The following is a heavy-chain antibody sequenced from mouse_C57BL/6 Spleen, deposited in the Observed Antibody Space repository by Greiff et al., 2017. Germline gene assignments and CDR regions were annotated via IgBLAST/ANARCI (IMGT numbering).Heavy chain of an antibody. D-gene: IGHD3-2*01. CDR2: IYLGNGYT. CDR3: ARSPDRGNYFDY. J-gene: IGHJ2*01. Sequence: EVQLQQSGAELVRPGSSVQMSCKTSGYPFTSYGINWVKQRPGQGLEWIGYIYLGNGYTEYNEKFKGKATLTSDTSSSTAYMQLSSLTSEDSAIYFCARSPDRGNYFDYGGQGTTLTVSS. V-gene: IGHV1-58*01. CDR1: GYPFTSYG.